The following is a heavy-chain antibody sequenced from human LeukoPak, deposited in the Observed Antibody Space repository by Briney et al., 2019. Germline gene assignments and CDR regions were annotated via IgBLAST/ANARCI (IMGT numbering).Heavy chain of an antibody. D-gene: IGHD6-19*01. CDR3: VKDIQIAVSGTWGNAFDF. CDR1: GFSFSSYW. V-gene: IGHV3-9*01. Sequence: GGSLRLSCAASGFSFSSYWMHWVRQAPGKGLEWVSGISWNSGSVAYADSVKGRFTISRDNTKKSLYLQMNSLRPEDTALYSCVKDIQIAVSGTWGNAFDFWGRGTMVTASS. CDR2: ISWNSGSV. J-gene: IGHJ3*01.